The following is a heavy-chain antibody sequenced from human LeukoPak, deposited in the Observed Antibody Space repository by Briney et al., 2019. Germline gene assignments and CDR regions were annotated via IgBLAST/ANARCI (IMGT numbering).Heavy chain of an antibody. D-gene: IGHD2-2*01. CDR1: ESTFSTYG. CDR3: ARSTLYHLDY. J-gene: IGHJ4*02. CDR2: ISYDGSYK. Sequence: GGSLRLSCAASESTFSTYGMHWVRQAPGKGLEWVAVISYDGSYKFYADSVKGRFTISRDNSKSTLYLQMNSLRAEDTAVYYCARSTLYHLDYWGQGTLVTVSS. V-gene: IGHV3-30*03.